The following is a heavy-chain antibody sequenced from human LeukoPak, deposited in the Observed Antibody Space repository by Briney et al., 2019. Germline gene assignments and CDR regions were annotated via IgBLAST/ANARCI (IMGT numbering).Heavy chain of an antibody. Sequence: SETLSLTCTVSGGSISSGGYYWSWIRQHPGKGLEWIGYIYYSGSTYYNPSLKSRVTISVDTSKYQFSLKLSSVTAADTAVYYCARYSSSWYNWFDPWGQGTLVTVSS. CDR3: ARYSSSWYNWFDP. CDR2: IYYSGST. J-gene: IGHJ5*02. V-gene: IGHV4-31*03. CDR1: GGSISSGGYY. D-gene: IGHD6-13*01.